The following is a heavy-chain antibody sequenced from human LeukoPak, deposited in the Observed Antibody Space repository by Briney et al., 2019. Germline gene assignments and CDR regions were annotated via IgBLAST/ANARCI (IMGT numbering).Heavy chain of an antibody. CDR2: IYYSGST. J-gene: IGHJ6*03. CDR1: GGSISSSSYY. Sequence: SETLSLTCTVSGGSISSSSYYWGWIRQPPGKGLEWIGSIYYSGSTYYNPSLKSRVTISVDTSKNQFSLKLSSVTAADTAVYYCARDSIAAAGTLGYYMDVWGKGTTVTVSS. V-gene: IGHV4-39*07. D-gene: IGHD6-13*01. CDR3: ARDSIAAAGTLGYYMDV.